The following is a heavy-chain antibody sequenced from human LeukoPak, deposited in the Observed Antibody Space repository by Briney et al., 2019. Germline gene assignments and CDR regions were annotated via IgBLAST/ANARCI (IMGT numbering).Heavy chain of an antibody. CDR1: GFTFSSYA. CDR2: ISYDGSNK. CDR3: ARGSSSWYLSYYGMDV. J-gene: IGHJ6*02. Sequence: PGGSLRLSCAASGFTFSSYAMHWVRQAPGKGLEWVAVISYDGSNKYYADSVKGRFTISRDNSKNTLYLQMNSLRAEDTAVYYCARGSSSWYLSYYGMDVWGQGTTVTVYS. D-gene: IGHD6-13*01. V-gene: IGHV3-30*01.